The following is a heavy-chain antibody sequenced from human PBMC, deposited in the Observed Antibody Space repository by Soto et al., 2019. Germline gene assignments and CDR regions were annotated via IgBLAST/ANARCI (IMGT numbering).Heavy chain of an antibody. V-gene: IGHV3-21*01. Sequence: GGSVGLSCAASGVTFSSYSMNWVRQAPGKGLEWVSSISSSSSYIYYADSVKGRFTISRDNAKNSLYLQMNSLRAEDTAVYYCARDYYDSSGYLAWLGNWGQGTLVTVSS. CDR2: ISSSSSYI. CDR3: ARDYYDSSGYLAWLGN. CDR1: GVTFSSYS. D-gene: IGHD3-22*01. J-gene: IGHJ4*02.